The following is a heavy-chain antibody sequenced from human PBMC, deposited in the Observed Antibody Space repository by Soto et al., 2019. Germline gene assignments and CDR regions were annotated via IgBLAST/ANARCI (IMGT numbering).Heavy chain of an antibody. Sequence: QVQLVESGGGVVQPGRSLRLSCAASGFTFSSYGMHWVRQAPGKGLEWVAVIWYDGSNKYYADSVKGRFTISRDNSKNPLYQQMSGLKAEDTAVDYCKSDPIRGYGEANIWGEGTMIADSS. J-gene: IGHJ3*02. V-gene: IGHV3-33*01. CDR1: GFTFSSYG. CDR3: KSDPIRGYGEANI. CDR2: IWYDGSNK. D-gene: IGHD5-18*01.